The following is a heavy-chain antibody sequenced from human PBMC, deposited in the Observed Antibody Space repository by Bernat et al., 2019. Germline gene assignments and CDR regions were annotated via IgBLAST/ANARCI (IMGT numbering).Heavy chain of an antibody. CDR2: ISYDGSDM. D-gene: IGHD3-22*01. V-gene: IGHV3-30*04. CDR3: ARGRRVLVNLDS. CDR1: EFTFSNYA. Sequence: QVQLVESGGGVVQPGRSLRLSCAASEFTFSNYAMHWVRQAPGKVLEWVAVISYDGSDMYHADSVKGRFTISRDNSKNTLYLQMSSLRAEDTAMYYCARGRRVLVNLDSWGQGTLVTVSS. J-gene: IGHJ4*02.